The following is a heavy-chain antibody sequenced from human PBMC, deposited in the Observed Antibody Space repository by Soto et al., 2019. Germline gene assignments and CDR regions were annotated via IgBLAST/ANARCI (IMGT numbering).Heavy chain of an antibody. V-gene: IGHV1-3*01. CDR1: GYIFTNYA. D-gene: IGHD2-15*01. CDR3: ASDEARSRSNFDY. Sequence: ASVKVSCKASGYIFTNYAIHWVRQAPGQRLEWMGWFDVGNGDTKYSQKFQDRVTITTDTSASTAYMELSSLRSEDTAVYYCASDEARSRSNFDYWGQGTLVTVS. CDR2: FDVGNGDT. J-gene: IGHJ4*02.